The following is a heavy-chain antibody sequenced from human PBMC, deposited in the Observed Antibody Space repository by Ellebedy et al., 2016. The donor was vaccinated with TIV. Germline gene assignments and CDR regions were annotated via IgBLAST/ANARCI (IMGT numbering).Heavy chain of an antibody. Sequence: GGSLRFSCAASGFSFRSYWMSWVRQAPGKGLEWVANMNQDGSQKYYVDSVKGRFTISRDNAKNSLYLQMNSLRIEDTAVYYCATDGSYGDYRSPTHAFEIWGQGTTVTVSS. CDR2: MNQDGSQK. CDR1: GFSFRSYW. J-gene: IGHJ3*02. CDR3: ATDGSYGDYRSPTHAFEI. D-gene: IGHD4-17*01. V-gene: IGHV3-7*01.